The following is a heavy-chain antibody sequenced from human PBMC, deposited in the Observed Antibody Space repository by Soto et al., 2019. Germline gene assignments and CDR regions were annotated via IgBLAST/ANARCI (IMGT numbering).Heavy chain of an antibody. D-gene: IGHD6-19*01. CDR1: GYTFTSYY. CDR2: INPSGGST. CDR3: ATSSSGWYSSFDY. V-gene: IGHV1-46*01. J-gene: IGHJ4*02. Sequence: RASVKVCCEASGYTFTSYYIHWVRQAPRQGLEWMGIINPSGGSTSYPQEFQGRVTMTRDTSTSTVYMELSSLRSEDTAVYYCATSSSGWYSSFDYWGQGTLVTVSS.